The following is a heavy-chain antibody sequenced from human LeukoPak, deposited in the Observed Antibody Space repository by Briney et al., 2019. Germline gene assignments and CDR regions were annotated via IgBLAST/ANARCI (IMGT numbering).Heavy chain of an antibody. Sequence: ASVKVSCKASGYTFTGYYMHWVRQAPGQGLEWMGWINPNSGGTNYAQKFQGRVTMTRDTSISTAYMELSSLRSEDTAVYYCARVVVVAATYNWFDPWGQGTLVTVSS. CDR2: INPNSGGT. CDR1: GYTFTGYY. J-gene: IGHJ5*02. D-gene: IGHD2-15*01. V-gene: IGHV1-2*02. CDR3: ARVVVVAATYNWFDP.